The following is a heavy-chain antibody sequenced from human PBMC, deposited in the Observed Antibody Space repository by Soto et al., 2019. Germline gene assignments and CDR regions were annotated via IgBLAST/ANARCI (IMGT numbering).Heavy chain of an antibody. Sequence: EVQLVESGGGLVQPGRSLRLSCAASGFTFSSYWMTWVRQAPGKGLEWVAKIKEDGSEQNYVDSVKGRFTISRDNAKSSLYLQMNSLSVDDTAIYYCTRNQVKADYWGQGTLVTVSS. D-gene: IGHD3-22*01. V-gene: IGHV3-7*01. J-gene: IGHJ4*02. CDR2: IKEDGSEQ. CDR3: TRNQVKADY. CDR1: GFTFSSYW.